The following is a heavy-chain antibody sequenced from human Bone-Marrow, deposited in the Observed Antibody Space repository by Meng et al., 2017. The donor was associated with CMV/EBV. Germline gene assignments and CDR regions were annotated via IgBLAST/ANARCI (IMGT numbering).Heavy chain of an antibody. CDR3: ARDRSSYDFWSGYHTYYYYYGMDV. V-gene: IGHV3-23*01. Sequence: GESLKISCAASGFTFSTYAMSWVRQAPGKGLEWVSTISASGGTTYYADSVKGRFPISRDNSKNTLYLQVNSLRAEDTAVYYCARDRSSYDFWSGYHTYYYYYGMDVWGQGTTVTVSS. CDR2: ISASGGTT. CDR1: GFTFSTYA. J-gene: IGHJ6*02. D-gene: IGHD3-3*01.